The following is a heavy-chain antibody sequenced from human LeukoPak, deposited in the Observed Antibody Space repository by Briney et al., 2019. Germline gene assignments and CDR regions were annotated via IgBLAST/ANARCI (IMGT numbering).Heavy chain of an antibody. CDR3: ARRGDMEFPQSYYYYGMDV. D-gene: IGHD3-10*01. Sequence: SETLSLTCAVYGGSFSGYYWSWIRQPPGKGLEWIGSIYYSGSTYYNPSLKSRVTISVDTSKNQFSLKLSSVTAADTAVYYCARRGDMEFPQSYYYYGMDVWGQGTTVTVSS. CDR1: GGSFSGYY. J-gene: IGHJ6*02. V-gene: IGHV4-34*01. CDR2: IYYSGST.